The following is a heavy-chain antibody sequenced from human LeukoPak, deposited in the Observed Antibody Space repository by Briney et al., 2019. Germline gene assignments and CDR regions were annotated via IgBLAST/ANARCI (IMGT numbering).Heavy chain of an antibody. V-gene: IGHV4-30-2*01. J-gene: IGHJ4*02. Sequence: PSETLSLTCTVSGGSISSGGYYWSWIRQPPGKGLEWIGYIYHSGSTYYNPSLKSRVTISVDRSKNQFSLKLSSVTAADTAVYYCARDPWDPWSSEFDWGQGTLVTVSS. CDR3: ARDPWDPWSSEFD. CDR1: GGSISSGGYY. CDR2: IYHSGST. D-gene: IGHD3-3*01.